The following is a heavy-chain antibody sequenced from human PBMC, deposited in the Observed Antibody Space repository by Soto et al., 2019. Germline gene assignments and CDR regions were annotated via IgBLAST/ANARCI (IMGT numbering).Heavy chain of an antibody. CDR3: VKSWGVFGSASFFDH. CDR1: GFTFDDYA. Sequence: EVQLVESGGGLVQPGRSLRLSCAGSGFTFDDYAMHWVRQVPGKGLECVSGISWNSGGIGFADSVKGRFTISRDNAKNSIYLQMNSLSPEDTAFYYCVKSWGVFGSASFFDHLGKGTLVTVSS. V-gene: IGHV3-9*01. D-gene: IGHD3-16*01. J-gene: IGHJ4*02. CDR2: ISWNSGGI.